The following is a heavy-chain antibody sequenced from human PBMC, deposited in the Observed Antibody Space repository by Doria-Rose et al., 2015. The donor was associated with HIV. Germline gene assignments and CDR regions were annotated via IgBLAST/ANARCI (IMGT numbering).Heavy chain of an antibody. J-gene: IGHJ1*01. V-gene: IGHV4-34*01. Sequence: HSPGKGLEWIGEINHGGSTNYNPSLKSRVTISLDMSKNQFSLKVTSVTAADTAVYYCARGPSDFGDYVAFQHWGQGTLLTVSS. CDR2: INHGGST. CDR3: ARGPSDFGDYVAFQH. D-gene: IGHD4-17*01.